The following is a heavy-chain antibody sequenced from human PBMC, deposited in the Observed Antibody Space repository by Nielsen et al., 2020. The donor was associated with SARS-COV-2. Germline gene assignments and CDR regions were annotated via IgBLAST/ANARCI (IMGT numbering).Heavy chain of an antibody. V-gene: IGHV4-34*01. CDR3: ARDGDSGGQSHGFDY. D-gene: IGHD5-12*01. CDR2: INHYGST. CDR1: GGSFSGYY. Sequence: SETLSLTCAVYGGSFSGYYWSWVRQPPGKGLEWIGEINHYGSTNNNPSLKSRLTISVDTSKKQFSLKLSSVTGADTALYYCARDGDSGGQSHGFDYWGQGTPVTVSS. J-gene: IGHJ4*02.